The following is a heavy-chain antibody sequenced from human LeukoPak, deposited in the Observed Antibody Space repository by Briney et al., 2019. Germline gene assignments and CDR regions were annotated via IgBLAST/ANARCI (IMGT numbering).Heavy chain of an antibody. CDR3: TRRPVSVRGNYYGGAFDI. Sequence: GESLKISCKVSGYRLTNNWIGWVRQVHGKGLEWMGIIYPGDSDTRYSPSFQGQVTISADKSISTAYLQWSSLKASETAMYYCTRRPVSVRGNYYGGAFDIWGQGTMVTVSS. CDR1: GYRLTNNW. D-gene: IGHD3-10*02. J-gene: IGHJ3*02. V-gene: IGHV5-51*01. CDR2: IYPGDSDT.